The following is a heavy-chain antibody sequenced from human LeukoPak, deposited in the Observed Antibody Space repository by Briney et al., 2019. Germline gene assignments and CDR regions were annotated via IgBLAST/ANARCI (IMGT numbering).Heavy chain of an antibody. V-gene: IGHV3-30*03. D-gene: IGHD6-13*01. Sequence: PGRSLRLSCAASGFTFSSYDMHWVRQAPGKGLEWVTVISYDGSNKYYGDSVKGRFTISRDNSKNTLYLKMNSLRAEDTAVYYCAREAYSSSWFNWFDPWGQGILVTVSS. CDR3: AREAYSSSWFNWFDP. CDR2: ISYDGSNK. CDR1: GFTFSSYD. J-gene: IGHJ5*02.